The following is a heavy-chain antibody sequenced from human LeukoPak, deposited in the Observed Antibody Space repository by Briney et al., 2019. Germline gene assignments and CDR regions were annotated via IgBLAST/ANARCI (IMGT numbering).Heavy chain of an antibody. V-gene: IGHV1-2*02. D-gene: IGHD6-6*01. J-gene: IGHJ4*02. CDR2: INPNSGGT. Sequence: AASVKVSCKASGYTFTGYYMHWVRQAPGQGLEWMGWINPNSGGTNYAQKFQGRVTMTRDTSVSTAYMELSRLRSDDTAVYYCARGPLRAARPFDYWGQGTLVTVSS. CDR1: GYTFTGYY. CDR3: ARGPLRAARPFDY.